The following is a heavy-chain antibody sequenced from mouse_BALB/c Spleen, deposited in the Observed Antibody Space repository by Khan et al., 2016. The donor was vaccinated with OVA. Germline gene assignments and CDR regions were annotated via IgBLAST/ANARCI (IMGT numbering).Heavy chain of an antibody. D-gene: IGHD1-2*01. Sequence: QVQLQQSGAELVRPGTSVKISCKASGYTFTDFWLGWVKQRPGHGLEWIGDISPGGGYINYNEKFKGKATLTADTSSSTAYIQLSSLTSEDSAVHFCAREGIYSGFDAMDYGGQGTSVTVSS. J-gene: IGHJ4*01. CDR3: AREGIYSGFDAMDY. CDR1: GYTFTDFW. CDR2: ISPGGGYI. V-gene: IGHV1-63*02.